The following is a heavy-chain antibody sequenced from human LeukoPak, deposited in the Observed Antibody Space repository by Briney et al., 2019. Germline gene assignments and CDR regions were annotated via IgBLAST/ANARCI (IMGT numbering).Heavy chain of an antibody. CDR3: ARESNSPVFGVEHDAFDI. CDR1: GGSISSGDYY. Sequence: SQTLSLTCTVSGGSISSGDYYWSWIRQPPGKGLEWIVYIYYSGSTYYNPSLKSRVTISVDTSKNQFSLKLSSVTAADTAVYYCARESNSPVFGVEHDAFDIWGQGTMVTVSS. V-gene: IGHV4-30-4*01. D-gene: IGHD3-3*01. CDR2: IYYSGST. J-gene: IGHJ3*02.